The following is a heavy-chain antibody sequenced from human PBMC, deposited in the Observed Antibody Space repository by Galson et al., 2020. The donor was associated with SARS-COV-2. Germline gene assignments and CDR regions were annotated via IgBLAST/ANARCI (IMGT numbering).Heavy chain of an antibody. V-gene: IGHV4-31*03. D-gene: IGHD3-10*01. CDR2: MSYKSGNI. CDR3: ARVPITWLRGIEDWFDS. J-gene: IGHJ5*01. Sequence: SETLSLTCSVSGGSISSDNYYWNWIRQHPGTGLEWIGCMSYKSGNIYYNPSLKSRTTVSMDTSQNHFSLKLTSVTAADTAVYYCARVPITWLRGIEDWFDSWCRGFLVTVSS. CDR1: GGSISSDNYY.